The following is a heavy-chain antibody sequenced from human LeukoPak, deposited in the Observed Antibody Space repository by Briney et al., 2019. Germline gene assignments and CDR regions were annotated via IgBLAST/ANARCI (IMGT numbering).Heavy chain of an antibody. V-gene: IGHV4-59*10. D-gene: IGHD2-15*01. CDR1: GGSFSGYY. J-gene: IGHJ4*02. CDR2: IYTSGST. CDR3: ARGSCSGGSCPFDY. Sequence: KPSETLSLTCAVYGGSFSGYYWSWIRQPAGKGLEWIGRIYTSGSTNYNPSLKSRVTMSVDTSKNQFSLKLSSVTAADTAVYYCARGSCSGGSCPFDYWGQGTLVTVSS.